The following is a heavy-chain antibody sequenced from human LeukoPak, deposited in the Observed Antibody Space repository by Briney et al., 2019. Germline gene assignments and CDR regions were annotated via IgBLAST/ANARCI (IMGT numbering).Heavy chain of an antibody. Sequence: SETLSLTCAVYGGSFSGYYWSWIRQPPGKGREWIGEIKHSGSTNYNPSLKSRVTISVDTSKNQFSLKLSSVTAADTAVYYCARGLRYSGSDYFALDIWGQGTMVTVSS. V-gene: IGHV4-34*01. J-gene: IGHJ3*02. CDR3: ARGLRYSGSDYFALDI. CDR1: GGSFSGYY. D-gene: IGHD1-26*01. CDR2: IKHSGST.